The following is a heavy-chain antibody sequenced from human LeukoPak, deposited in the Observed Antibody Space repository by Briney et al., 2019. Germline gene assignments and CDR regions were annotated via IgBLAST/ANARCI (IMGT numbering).Heavy chain of an antibody. D-gene: IGHD2-2*01. V-gene: IGHV4-4*08. J-gene: IGHJ4*02. CDR3: ARSTVVPSAIRSLTSGGFDY. Sequence: SETLSLTCTVSGGSISRYYWSWIRQPPGKGLEWIGRIYTSGSTNYNPSLKSRVTISVDTSKNQFSLKLSSVTAADTAVYYCARSTVVPSAIRSLTSGGFDYWGQGTLVTVSS. CDR2: IYTSGST. CDR1: GGSISRYY.